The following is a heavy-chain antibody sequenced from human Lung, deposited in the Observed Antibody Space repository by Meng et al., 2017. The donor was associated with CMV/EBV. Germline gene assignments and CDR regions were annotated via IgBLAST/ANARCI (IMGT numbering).Heavy chain of an antibody. J-gene: IGHJ4*02. D-gene: IGHD5-12*01. Sequence: GGSLRLXCAASGFTFDDYGMRWVRQAPGKVLEWVSGINWNGGSTGYADSVKGRFTISRDNAKNPLYLQMNSLRAEDMALYCCAGRGYNSGYDYWGQGPLVTVSS. CDR2: INWNGGST. CDR3: AGRGYNSGYDY. V-gene: IGHV3-20*04. CDR1: GFTFDDYG.